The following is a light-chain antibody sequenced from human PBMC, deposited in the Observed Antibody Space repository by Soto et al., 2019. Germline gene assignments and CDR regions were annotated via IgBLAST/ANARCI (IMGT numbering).Light chain of an antibody. V-gene: IGKV3-15*01. Sequence: EMVMTQSPATLSVSPGEGATLSCRATQSIGYSLAWYQKKPGQAPRILIYGASTRVTGIPVRFTGSGSGTEFTLTITSLQSEEFAVYYCLQYKNWPEYTFGQGTKLEIK. CDR3: LQYKNWPEYT. CDR2: GAS. J-gene: IGKJ2*01. CDR1: QSIGYS.